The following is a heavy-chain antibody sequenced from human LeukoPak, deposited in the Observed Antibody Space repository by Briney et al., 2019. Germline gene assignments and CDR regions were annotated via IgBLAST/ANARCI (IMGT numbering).Heavy chain of an antibody. CDR2: IASDGSST. Sequence: GGSLRLSCAASGFTFSSYWMNWFRQAPGKGLVWVSRIASDGSSTTYADSVKGRFSISRDNAKNTLYLQMNSLRVEDTAVYYCAKGGKWDVTPFDYWGQGTLVTVSS. CDR1: GFTFSSYW. CDR3: AKGGKWDVTPFDY. J-gene: IGHJ4*02. D-gene: IGHD1-26*01. V-gene: IGHV3-74*01.